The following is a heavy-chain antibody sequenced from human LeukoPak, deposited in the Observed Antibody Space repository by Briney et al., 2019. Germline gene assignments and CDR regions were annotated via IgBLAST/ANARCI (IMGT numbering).Heavy chain of an antibody. CDR2: IGTAGDT. CDR3: ARASYYYVSSGYYYWFDP. CDR1: GFTFSTYD. Sequence: PGGSLRLSCAASGFTFSTYDMHWVRQATGKGLEWVSGIGTAGDTYFAGSVKGRFTISRENAKNSLYLQMNSLRAGDTAAYYCARASYYYVSSGYYYWFDPWGQGTLVTVSS. J-gene: IGHJ5*02. D-gene: IGHD3-22*01. V-gene: IGHV3-13*01.